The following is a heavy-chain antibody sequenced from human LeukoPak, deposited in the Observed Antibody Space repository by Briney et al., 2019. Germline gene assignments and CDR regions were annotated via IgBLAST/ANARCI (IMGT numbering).Heavy chain of an antibody. CDR1: GDSISTINSY. V-gene: IGHV4-39*07. CDR3: ATLNLLWFGEFILSGPSNWFDP. J-gene: IGHJ5*02. Sequence: SSETLSLTCTVSGDSISTINSYWGWIRQPRGKGLEWIVSIYYSGNTYYNASLKRRFTISLKTSRNQFSLKLNSVTAADTAVYYCATLNLLWFGEFILSGPSNWFDPWGQGTLVTVSS. D-gene: IGHD3-10*01. CDR2: IYYSGNT.